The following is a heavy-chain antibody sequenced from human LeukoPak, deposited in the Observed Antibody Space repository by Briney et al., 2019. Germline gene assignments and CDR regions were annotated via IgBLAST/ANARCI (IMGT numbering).Heavy chain of an antibody. V-gene: IGHV1-2*02. CDR2: INPNSGGT. Sequence: ASXXVSCKASGYIFTSYYMHWVRQAPRQGLEWMGWINPNSGGTNYAQKFQGRVTMTRDTSISTAYMELSRLRSDDTAVYYCARDLMDVRGVITPENYFDYWGQGTLVTVSS. CDR1: GYIFTSYY. CDR3: ARDLMDVRGVITPENYFDY. D-gene: IGHD3-10*02. J-gene: IGHJ4*02.